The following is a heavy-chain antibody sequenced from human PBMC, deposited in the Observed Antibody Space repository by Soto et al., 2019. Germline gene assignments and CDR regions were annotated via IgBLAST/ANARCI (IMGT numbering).Heavy chain of an antibody. Sequence: QVQLQESGPRLVKPSGTQSLTCTVSGGSITNSNWWGWVRLPPAKGLEWIGDIYHAGSTKYNPSLERRVTMSVDTSNNQFALTLTSVTAADTAVYFCARGPPIVGNTTPLDSWGQGTLVTVS. D-gene: IGHD2-21*01. J-gene: IGHJ4*02. V-gene: IGHV4-4*02. CDR1: GGSITNSNW. CDR2: IYHAGST. CDR3: ARGPPIVGNTTPLDS.